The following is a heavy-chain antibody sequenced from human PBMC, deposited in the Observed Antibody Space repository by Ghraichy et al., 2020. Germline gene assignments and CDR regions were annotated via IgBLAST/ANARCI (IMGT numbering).Heavy chain of an antibody. CDR1: GFTFSSYD. V-gene: IGHV3-48*03. Sequence: GGSLRLSCAASGFTFSSYDMNWVRQAPGKGLEWVSYISSSGSTTYYADSVKGRFTISRDNAKNSLYLQINSLRAEDTAVYYYARERLRYFGWYGMDVWGQGTTVTVSS. CDR2: ISSSGSTT. D-gene: IGHD3-9*01. CDR3: ARERLRYFGWYGMDV. J-gene: IGHJ6*02.